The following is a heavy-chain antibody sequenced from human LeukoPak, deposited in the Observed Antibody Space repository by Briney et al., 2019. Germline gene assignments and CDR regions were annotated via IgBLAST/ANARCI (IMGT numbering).Heavy chain of an antibody. CDR1: GGSFSGYY. Sequence: PSETLSLTCAVYGGSFSGYYWSWIRQPPGKGLEWIGEINHSGSTNYNPSLKSRVTISVDTSKNQFSLKLSSVTAADTAVYYCAKDLGDSSGSNAFDIWGQGTMVTVSS. J-gene: IGHJ3*02. CDR2: INHSGST. V-gene: IGHV4-34*01. CDR3: AKDLGDSSGSNAFDI. D-gene: IGHD3-22*01.